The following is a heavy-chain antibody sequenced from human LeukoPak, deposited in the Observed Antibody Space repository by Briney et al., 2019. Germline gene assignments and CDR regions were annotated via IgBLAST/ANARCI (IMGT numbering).Heavy chain of an antibody. CDR1: GFTFSDYY. Sequence: GGSLRLSCAASGFTFSDYYMSWLRQAPGNGLEWVSYISSSGSTIYYADSVKVRFTISRDNAKNSLYLQMNSLRAEDTAVYYCAREGHDILTGYYNPNPFDYWGQGTLVTVSS. CDR2: ISSSGSTI. J-gene: IGHJ4*02. V-gene: IGHV3-11*04. D-gene: IGHD3-9*01. CDR3: AREGHDILTGYYNPNPFDY.